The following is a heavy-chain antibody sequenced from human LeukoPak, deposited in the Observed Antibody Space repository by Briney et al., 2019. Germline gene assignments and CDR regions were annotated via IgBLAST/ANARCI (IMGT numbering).Heavy chain of an antibody. Sequence: TSETLSLTCTVSGGSISSGDYYWSWIRQPPGKGLEWIGYIYYSGSTYYNPSLKSRVTISVDTSKNQFSLKLSSVTAADTAVYYCARGSARRSIFGVVILTRVYFDYWGQGTLVTVSS. J-gene: IGHJ4*02. V-gene: IGHV4-30-4*01. CDR1: GGSISSGDYY. CDR2: IYYSGST. CDR3: ARGSARRSIFGVVILTRVYFDY. D-gene: IGHD3-3*01.